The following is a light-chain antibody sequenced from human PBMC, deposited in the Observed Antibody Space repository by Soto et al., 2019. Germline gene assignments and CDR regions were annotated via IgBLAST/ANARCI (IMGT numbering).Light chain of an antibody. CDR3: RSYAGSNNFEGGMV. CDR1: SSDVGGDNY. V-gene: IGLV2-8*01. J-gene: IGLJ2*01. CDR2: EVT. Sequence: QSALTQPTSASGSPGQSVTISCTGTSSDVGGDNYVSWYQQHPGKAPKLMIYEVTKRPSGVPDRFSGSKSGNTASLTVSGLQAEDEADSYCRSYAGSNNFEGGMVCGGGTKLNVL.